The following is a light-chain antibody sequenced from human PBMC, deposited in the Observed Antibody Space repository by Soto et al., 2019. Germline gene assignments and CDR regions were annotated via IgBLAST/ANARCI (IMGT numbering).Light chain of an antibody. J-gene: IGLJ2*01. CDR3: SSYAGRNNVV. CDR2: EVS. Sequence: QSVLTQPPSASGSPGQSVTISCTGTSSDVGGYNYVSWYQQHPGKAPKLMIYEVSKRPSGVPDRISGSKSGNTASLTVSGLQAEDEADYYCSSYAGRNNVVFGGGTKLTVL. CDR1: SSDVGGYNY. V-gene: IGLV2-8*01.